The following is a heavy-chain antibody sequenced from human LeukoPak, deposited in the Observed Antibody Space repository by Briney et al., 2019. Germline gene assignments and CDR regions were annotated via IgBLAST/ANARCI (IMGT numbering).Heavy chain of an antibody. CDR3: ATTPQQLYYYYYYMDV. J-gene: IGHJ6*03. Sequence: SETLSLTCTVSGGSISSGSYYWSWIRQPAGKGLEWIGRIYTSGSTNYNPSLNSRVTISVVTSQNQFSLKLSSVTAADTAVYYCATTPQQLYYYYYYMDVWGKGTTVTVSS. CDR1: GGSISSGSYY. V-gene: IGHV4-61*02. CDR2: IYTSGST. D-gene: IGHD6-13*01.